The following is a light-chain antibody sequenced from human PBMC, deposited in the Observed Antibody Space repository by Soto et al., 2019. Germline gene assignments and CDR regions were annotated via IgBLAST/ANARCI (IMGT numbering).Light chain of an antibody. V-gene: IGLV2-14*01. CDR3: SSYTSSSLYV. J-gene: IGLJ1*01. Sequence: QSALTQPASVSGSPGQSITISCTGTSSDVGGYNYVSWYQQHPGKAPKLMIYDVSNRPSGVSNRFSGCKSGNTASLTISGLQAEDEADYYCSSYTSSSLYVFGTGTKLTVL. CDR1: SSDVGGYNY. CDR2: DVS.